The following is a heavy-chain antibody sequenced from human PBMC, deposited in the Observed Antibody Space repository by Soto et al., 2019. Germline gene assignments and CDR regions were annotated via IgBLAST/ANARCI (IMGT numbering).Heavy chain of an antibody. CDR2: ISGSGGST. CDR1: GFTFSSYA. CDR3: AKDPTGSTSSLNEFDP. J-gene: IGHJ5*02. D-gene: IGHD3-10*01. Sequence: GGSLRLSCAASGFTFSSYAMSWVRQAPGKGLEWVSAISGSGGSTYYADSVKGRFTISRDNSKNTLYLQMNSLRAEDTAVYYCAKDPTGSTSSLNEFDPWGQGTQVTVSS. V-gene: IGHV3-23*01.